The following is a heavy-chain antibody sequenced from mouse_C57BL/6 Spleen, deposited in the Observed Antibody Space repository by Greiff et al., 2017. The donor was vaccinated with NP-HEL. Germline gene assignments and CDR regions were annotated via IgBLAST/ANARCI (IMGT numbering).Heavy chain of an antibody. CDR3: ARAREFTSSYDAMDY. V-gene: IGHV1-50*01. CDR2: IDPSDSYT. D-gene: IGHD1-1*01. J-gene: IGHJ4*01. CDR1: GYTFTSYW. Sequence: QVQLQQPGAELVKPGASVKLSCKASGYTFTSYWMQWVKQRPGQGLEWIGEIDPSDSYTNYNQKFKGKATLTVDTSSSTAYMQLSSLTSEDSAVYYCARAREFTSSYDAMDYWGQGTSVTVSS.